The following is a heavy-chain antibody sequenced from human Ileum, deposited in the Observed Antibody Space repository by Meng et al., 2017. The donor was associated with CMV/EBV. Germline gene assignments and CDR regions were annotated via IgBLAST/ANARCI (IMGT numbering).Heavy chain of an antibody. J-gene: IGHJ4*02. Sequence: QLQESGPGLVKPSETLSLTCTASGGSVNRNTYYWGWIRQPPGKSLEWIGTIFDSGSAFYNPSLQSRVSVSIDMSRSQLSLSLSSVTAADTAVYYCVRDHGSSSWFFYWGQGTLVTVSS. CDR2: IFDSGSA. V-gene: IGHV4-39*07. D-gene: IGHD6-13*01. CDR3: VRDHGSSSWFFY. CDR1: GGSVNRNTYY.